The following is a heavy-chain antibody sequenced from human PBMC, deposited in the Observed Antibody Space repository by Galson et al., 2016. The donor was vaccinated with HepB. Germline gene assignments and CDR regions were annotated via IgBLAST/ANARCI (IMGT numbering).Heavy chain of an antibody. CDR2: IYSGGRT. CDR1: GFTINNNY. J-gene: IGHJ4*02. CDR3: AAGNYVVVD. D-gene: IGHD2-15*01. Sequence: SLRLSCAVSGFTINNNYMSWVRQAPGKGLEWVSLIYSGGRTDYADSVQGRFTISRDNSKNTLYLRMNSLRAEDTAVYYCAAGNYVVVDWGQGTLVTVSS. V-gene: IGHV3-53*01.